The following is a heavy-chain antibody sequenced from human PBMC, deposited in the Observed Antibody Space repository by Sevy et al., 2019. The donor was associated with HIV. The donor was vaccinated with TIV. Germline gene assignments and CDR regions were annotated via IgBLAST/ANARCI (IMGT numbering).Heavy chain of an antibody. Sequence: GGSLRLSCAASGFTVSSNYMSWVRQAPGKGLEWVSVIYSGGSTYYADSVKGRFNISRDNSKNTLYLQMNSLRAEDTAVYYCARDSAKRLHAFDIWGQGTMVTVSS. D-gene: IGHD4-4*01. J-gene: IGHJ3*02. V-gene: IGHV3-53*01. CDR3: ARDSAKRLHAFDI. CDR1: GFTVSSNY. CDR2: IYSGGST.